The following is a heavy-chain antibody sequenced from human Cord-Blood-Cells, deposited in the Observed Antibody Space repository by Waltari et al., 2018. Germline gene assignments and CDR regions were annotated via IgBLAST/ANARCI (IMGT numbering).Heavy chain of an antibody. J-gene: IGHJ2*01. Sequence: QVQLVQSGAEVKKPGASVKVSCKASAYTFTGYYMHVVRHAPGQGLEWMGWINPNSGGTNYAQKFQGRVTMTRDTSISTAYMELSRLRSDDTAVYYCARSMGGDYTVWYFDLWGRGTLVTVSS. CDR3: ARSMGGDYTVWYFDL. CDR1: AYTFTGYY. CDR2: INPNSGGT. V-gene: IGHV1-2*02. D-gene: IGHD2-21*01.